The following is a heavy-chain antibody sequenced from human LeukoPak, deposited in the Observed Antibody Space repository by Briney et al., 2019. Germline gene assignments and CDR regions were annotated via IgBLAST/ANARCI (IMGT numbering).Heavy chain of an antibody. Sequence: PGGSLRLSCAASGFTVSSYYMTWVRQAPGKGLEWVSIIYDSGSTYYADSVKGRFSISRDSSKNTLFLQMNSLRAEDTAVYYCARDHNWYIRYNYYYGMDVWGQGTTVTVSS. CDR1: GFTVSSYY. CDR3: ARDHNWYIRYNYYYGMDV. CDR2: IYDSGST. D-gene: IGHD1-14*01. J-gene: IGHJ6*02. V-gene: IGHV3-66*01.